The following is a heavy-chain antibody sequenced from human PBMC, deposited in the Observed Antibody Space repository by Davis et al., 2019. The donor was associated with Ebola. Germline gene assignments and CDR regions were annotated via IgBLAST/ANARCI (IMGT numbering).Heavy chain of an antibody. CDR3: ARGWLRVGMDV. D-gene: IGHD5-18*01. Sequence: HSQTLSLTCAISGDSVSTAGWNWIRQSPSRGLEWLGRTYYKSKWYNDYAVSVKSRITINPDTSKNQFSLQLNSVTPEDTAVYYCARGWLRVGMDVWGEGTTVTVSS. CDR1: GDSVSTAG. V-gene: IGHV6-1*01. CDR2: TYYKSKWYN. J-gene: IGHJ6*04.